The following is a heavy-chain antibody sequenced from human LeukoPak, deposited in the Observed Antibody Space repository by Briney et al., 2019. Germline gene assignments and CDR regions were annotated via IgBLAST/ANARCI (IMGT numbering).Heavy chain of an antibody. CDR3: AKLSSVSSQDFDY. J-gene: IGHJ4*02. D-gene: IGHD2-2*01. V-gene: IGHV3-23*01. CDR2: ISNGGVST. Sequence: PGGSLRLSCAASEFTFIYYSMNWVRQAPGKGLDWVSVISNGGVSTYYADSVKGRFTISIDNSKNTLYLEMNSLRAEDTALYYCAKLSSVSSQDFDYWGQGTLVTVSS. CDR1: EFTFIYYS.